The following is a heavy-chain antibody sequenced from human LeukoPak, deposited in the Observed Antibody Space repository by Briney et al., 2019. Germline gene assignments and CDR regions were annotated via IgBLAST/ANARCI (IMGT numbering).Heavy chain of an antibody. D-gene: IGHD3-10*01. V-gene: IGHV4-59*01. J-gene: IGHJ3*01. CDR2: IYYSGTT. CDR3: ARGGPWNV. CDR1: GGSMTNYY. Sequence: NTSETLSLTCAVSGGSMTNYYWSWIRQPPGKELEWIGYIYYSGTTNYNPSLKSRVAISVDTSKNQFSLKLNSVTAADTAVYYCARGGPWNVWGQGTMVTVSS.